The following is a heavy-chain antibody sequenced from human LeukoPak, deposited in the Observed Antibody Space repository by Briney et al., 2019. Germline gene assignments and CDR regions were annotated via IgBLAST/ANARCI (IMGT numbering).Heavy chain of an antibody. CDR1: GYTFISYG. J-gene: IGHJ5*02. CDR3: ARHFSQDSSRWYDCFDP. D-gene: IGHD3-22*01. CDR2: ISTNNGHT. Sequence: ASVKVSCKASGYTFISYGISWVRQAPGQGLEWMGWISTNNGHTNYAQNLQGRVTMTTDRSTSTVYMELRSLRSDDTALYYCARHFSQDSSRWYDCFDPWGQGTLVTVSS. V-gene: IGHV1-18*01.